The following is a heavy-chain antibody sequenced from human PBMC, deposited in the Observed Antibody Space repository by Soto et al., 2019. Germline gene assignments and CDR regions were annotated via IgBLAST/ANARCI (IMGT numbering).Heavy chain of an antibody. CDR1: GGSISSGDYY. J-gene: IGHJ4*02. D-gene: IGHD2-15*01. V-gene: IGHV4-30-4*01. CDR2: IYYSGST. Sequence: QVQLQESGPGLVKPSQTLSLTCTVSGGSISSGDYYWSWIRQPPGKGLEWIGYIYYSGSTYYNPSIKRRVTISAATSKSQFSLQLSAVTAADTLVYYCARRCSGGSCYGVYFYYWGQGTLVTVSS. CDR3: ARRCSGGSCYGVYFYY.